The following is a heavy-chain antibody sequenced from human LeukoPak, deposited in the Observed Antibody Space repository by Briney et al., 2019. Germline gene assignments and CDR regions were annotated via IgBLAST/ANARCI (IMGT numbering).Heavy chain of an antibody. D-gene: IGHD2-21*02. CDR2: YEPEDGET. J-gene: IGHJ3*02. CDR1: GYTLSVLP. Sequence: ASVKVSCKSSGYTLSVLPIHWVRQAPGKGLECMGGYEPEDGETSYTQEFQGRVTMTEDISTDTAYMELSSLRSDDTAMYYCATRTVPTATHSAFDIWGQGTMVTVSS. V-gene: IGHV1-24*01. CDR3: ATRTVPTATHSAFDI.